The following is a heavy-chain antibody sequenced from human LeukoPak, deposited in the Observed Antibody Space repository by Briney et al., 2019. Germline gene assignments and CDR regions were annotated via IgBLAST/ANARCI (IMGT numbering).Heavy chain of an antibody. J-gene: IGHJ4*02. Sequence: SQTLSLTCTVSGVSISSGSDYWSWIRQPAGKGLEWIGRIYTSGSTNYNPSLKSRVTISIDTSKNQFSLRLTSVTAADTAVYYCASRGDYRGQGTLVTVSS. CDR1: GVSISSGSDY. CDR3: ASRGDY. CDR2: IYTSGST. V-gene: IGHV4-61*02.